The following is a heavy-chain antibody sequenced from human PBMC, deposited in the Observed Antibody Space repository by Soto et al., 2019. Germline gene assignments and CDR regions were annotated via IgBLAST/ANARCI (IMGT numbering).Heavy chain of an antibody. Sequence: QVQLVQSGAEVKKPGASVKVSCKASGYTFTSYYMHWVRQAPGQGLEWMGIINPSGGSTSYAQKFQGRVTMTRDTSTSTVYMALSSLRSEDTAVYYCASHVVEVNWFDPWGQGTLVTVSS. CDR1: GYTFTSYY. D-gene: IGHD2-15*01. V-gene: IGHV1-46*01. J-gene: IGHJ5*02. CDR3: ASHVVEVNWFDP. CDR2: INPSGGST.